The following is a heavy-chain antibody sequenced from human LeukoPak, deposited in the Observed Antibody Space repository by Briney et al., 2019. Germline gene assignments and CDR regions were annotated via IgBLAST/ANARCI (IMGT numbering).Heavy chain of an antibody. J-gene: IGHJ4*02. V-gene: IGHV3-23*01. CDR2: ISGSGGST. CDR3: AKGPLGGYFPDY. CDR1: GFTFSSQA. Sequence: GGSLRLSCAASGFTFSSQAMSWVRQAPGKGLEWVSSISGSGGSTYYADSVKGRFTVSRDNSKSTLFLQMNSLRVEDTAVYYCAKGPLGGYFPDYWGQGTLVTVSS. D-gene: IGHD3-22*01.